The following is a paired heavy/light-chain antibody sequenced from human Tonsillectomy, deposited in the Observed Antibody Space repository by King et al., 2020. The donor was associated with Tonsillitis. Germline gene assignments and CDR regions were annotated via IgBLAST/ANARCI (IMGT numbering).Light chain of an antibody. V-gene: IGKV2-28*01. J-gene: IGKJ1*01. CDR1: QSLLHINGYNY. CDR2: LGS. CDR3: MQALQTPPT. Sequence: DIVVTQSPLSLPVTPGEPASISCRSSQSLLHINGYNYLDWYLQKPGKSPQLLIYLGSNRASGVPDRFSGSGSGTDFTLKISRVEAEDVGVYYCMQALQTPPTFGQGTKVEIK.
Heavy chain of an antibody. D-gene: IGHD1-26*01. J-gene: IGHJ5*02. CDR3: TRDLGGKYEYNWFDP. Sequence: QVQLVQSGAEVKKPGASVKVSCTASGYTFTDYYIHWVRQAPGQGLEWMGWINPNSGGSNSAQKFQDRVTMTRDTSISTAYMELTRLRSDDTALYYCTRDLGGKYEYNWFDPWGQGTLVTVSS. CDR2: INPNSGGS. CDR1: GYTFTDYY. V-gene: IGHV1-2*02.